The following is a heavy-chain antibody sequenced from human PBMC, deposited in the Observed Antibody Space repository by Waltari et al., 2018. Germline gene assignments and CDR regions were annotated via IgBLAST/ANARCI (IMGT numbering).Heavy chain of an antibody. CDR1: GGSFSGYY. Sequence: QVQLQWGAGLLKPSETLSLTCAVYGGSFSGYYWRWIRQPPGKGLEWIGEINHSGSTNYNPSLKSRVTISVDTSKNQFSLKLSSVTAADTAVYYCARVARRGYYYYYGMDVWGQGTTVTVSS. V-gene: IGHV4-34*01. J-gene: IGHJ6*02. CDR2: INHSGST. CDR3: ARVARRGYYYYYGMDV.